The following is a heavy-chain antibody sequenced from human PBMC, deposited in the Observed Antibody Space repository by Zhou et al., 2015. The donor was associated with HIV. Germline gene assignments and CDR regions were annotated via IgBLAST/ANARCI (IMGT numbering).Heavy chain of an antibody. Sequence: QVQLVQSGAEVKKPGASVKVSCEASGYSFTSYEIHWVRQAPGQGLEWMGWLNPNSGNTVYAQNFQGRVTMTRNPSTSTAYMELSSLGSEDSAVYYCARRGKEIWSDTFDIWGQGTMVTVSS. CDR1: GYSFTSYE. CDR3: ARRGKEIWSDTFDI. J-gene: IGHJ3*02. V-gene: IGHV1-8*01. CDR2: LNPNSGNT. D-gene: IGHD3-10*01.